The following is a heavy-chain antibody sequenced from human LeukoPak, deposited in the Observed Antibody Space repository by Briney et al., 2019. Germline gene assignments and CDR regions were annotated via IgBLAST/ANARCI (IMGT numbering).Heavy chain of an antibody. D-gene: IGHD2-15*01. CDR3: AREDRGWCSGGSCHESRFDP. CDR2: IYYSGST. Sequence: SETLSLTCTVSGGSISSGGYYWSWIRQHPGKGLEWIGYIYYSGSTYYNPSLKSRVTISVDTSKNQFSLKLSSVTAADTAVYYCAREDRGWCSGGSCHESRFDPWGQGTLVTVSS. CDR1: GGSISSGGYY. V-gene: IGHV4-31*03. J-gene: IGHJ5*02.